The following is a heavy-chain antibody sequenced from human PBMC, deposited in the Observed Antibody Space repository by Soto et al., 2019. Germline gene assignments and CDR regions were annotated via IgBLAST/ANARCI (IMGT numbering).Heavy chain of an antibody. CDR3: GSSDGRSSYCSEGMCYGRAHVDD. CDR2: IYHSGIT. V-gene: IGHV4-59*01. D-gene: IGHD2-15*01. Sequence: PSETLSLTCTVSGGSIRSYYWSWIRQTPAKGLEWIGYIYHSGITNYNPSLESRVTMSVDTSKNQISLNLRSVTAADAAMYYCGSSDGRSSYCSEGMCYGRAHVDDWGQGTLVTVSS. J-gene: IGHJ4*02. CDR1: GGSIRSYY.